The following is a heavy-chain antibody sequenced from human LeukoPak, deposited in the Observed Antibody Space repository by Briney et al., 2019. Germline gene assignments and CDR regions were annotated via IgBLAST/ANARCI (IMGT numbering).Heavy chain of an antibody. CDR1: GYTFTSYY. V-gene: IGHV1-46*01. D-gene: IGHD2-15*01. CDR3: ARSSPPYCSGGSCYPPNWFDP. J-gene: IGHJ5*02. Sequence: SVNVSCKASGYTFTSYYMHWVRQAPGQGLEWMGISNPSCGSTSYAQKFQGRVTMTRDTSTRTVYMELSSLRSEDTAVYYCARSSPPYCSGGSCYPPNWFDPWGQGTLVTVSS. CDR2: SNPSCGST.